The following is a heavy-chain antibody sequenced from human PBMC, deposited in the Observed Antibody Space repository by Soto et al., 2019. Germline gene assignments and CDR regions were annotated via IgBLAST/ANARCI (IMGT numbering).Heavy chain of an antibody. CDR1: GFIFTDYS. J-gene: IGHJ4*02. CDR2: ISNGDETT. D-gene: IGHD5-12*01. CDR3: ARDPKRRDGYNFDS. Sequence: QVQLVESGGGLVEPGGSLRLSCSASGFIFTDYSMTWIRQAPGKGLEWGSYISNGDETTQYADSVKGRFSVSRDNAKKVLFLQMNSLRVDDTSVYYCARDPKRRDGYNFDSWGRGALVTVSS. V-gene: IGHV3-11*01.